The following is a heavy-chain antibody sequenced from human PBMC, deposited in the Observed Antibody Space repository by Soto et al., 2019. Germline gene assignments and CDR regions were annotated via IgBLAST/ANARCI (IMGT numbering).Heavy chain of an antibody. D-gene: IGHD1-1*01. Sequence: GGSLRLSCAASGFTFSSYAMSWVRQAPGKGLEWVSGISGSGGSTYYADSVKGQFTISRDNSKNTLYLQMNSLRAEDTAVYYCAKGGFYNSAGDYSSYGMDVWGQGTSVTVSS. V-gene: IGHV3-23*01. J-gene: IGHJ6*02. CDR2: ISGSGGST. CDR1: GFTFSSYA. CDR3: AKGGFYNSAGDYSSYGMDV.